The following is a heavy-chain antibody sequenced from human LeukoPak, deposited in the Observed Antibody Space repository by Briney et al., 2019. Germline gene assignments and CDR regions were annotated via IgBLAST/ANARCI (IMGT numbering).Heavy chain of an antibody. CDR3: AKGLHGGVGYGVDV. D-gene: IGHD3-16*01. CDR2: ISGTGGRT. Sequence: GGSLRLSCTASGFTFSNYAMTWVRQAPGKGLEWVSSISGTGGRTYSADSVKGRSTISRDNSKNTLYLQMKNLRVEHTAVYYCAKGLHGGVGYGVDVWGQGTTVSVSS. CDR1: GFTFSNYA. J-gene: IGHJ6*02. V-gene: IGHV3-23*01.